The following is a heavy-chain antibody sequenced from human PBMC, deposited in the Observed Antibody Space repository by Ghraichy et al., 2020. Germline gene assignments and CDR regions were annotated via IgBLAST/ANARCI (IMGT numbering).Heavy chain of an antibody. V-gene: IGHV4-34*01. Sequence: SQTLSLTCAVYGGSFSGYYWSWIRQPPGKGLEWIGEINHSGSTNYNPSLKSRVTISVDTSKNQFSLKLSSVTAADTAVYYCARGVGYCSGGSCYSGSYYYYGMDVWGQGTTVTVSS. CDR3: ARGVGYCSGGSCYSGSYYYYGMDV. D-gene: IGHD2-15*01. CDR1: GGSFSGYY. J-gene: IGHJ6*02. CDR2: INHSGST.